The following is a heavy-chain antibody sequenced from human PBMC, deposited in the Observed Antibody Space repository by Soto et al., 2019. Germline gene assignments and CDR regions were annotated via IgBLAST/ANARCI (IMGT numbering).Heavy chain of an antibody. CDR1: GGSFTSNNW. V-gene: IGHV4-4*02. Sequence: PSETLSLTCAVSGGSFTSNNWWTWVRQPPGQGLEWIGEIYRTGATNYSPSLKSRAAISMDTSKNQFSLSLTSVTAADTAVYYCARAGFSYGHLLFWGQGIRVTVSS. D-gene: IGHD3-10*01. J-gene: IGHJ4*02. CDR3: ARAGFSYGHLLF. CDR2: IYRTGAT.